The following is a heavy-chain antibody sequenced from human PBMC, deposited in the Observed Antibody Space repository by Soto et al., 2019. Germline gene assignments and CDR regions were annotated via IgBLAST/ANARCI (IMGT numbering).Heavy chain of an antibody. Sequence: GASVKVSCKASGYTFTSYGISWVRQAPGQGLEWMGWISAYNGTTNYAQKLQGRVTMTTDTSTSTAYMELRSLRSDDTAVYYCARGIAVAGKTYYGMDVWGQGTTVTVSS. CDR1: GYTFTSYG. V-gene: IGHV1-18*04. D-gene: IGHD6-19*01. CDR2: ISAYNGTT. J-gene: IGHJ6*02. CDR3: ARGIAVAGKTYYGMDV.